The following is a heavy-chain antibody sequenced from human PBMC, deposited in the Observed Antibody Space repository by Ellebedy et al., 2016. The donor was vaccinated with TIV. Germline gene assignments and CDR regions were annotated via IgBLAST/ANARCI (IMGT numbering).Heavy chain of an antibody. CDR3: AKKDDC. V-gene: IGHV3-23*01. Sequence: GESLKISCLVSGFTFNNYAMNWVRQAPGKGLEWVSAISGSGGSTYYSDSVKGRFTISRDNSKNTLYLQMNSLRAEDTAIYYCAKKDDCWGQGTLVTVSS. CDR2: ISGSGGST. J-gene: IGHJ4*02. CDR1: GFTFNNYA.